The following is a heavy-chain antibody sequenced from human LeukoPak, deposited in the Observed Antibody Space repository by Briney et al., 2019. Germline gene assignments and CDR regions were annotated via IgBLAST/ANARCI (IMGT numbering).Heavy chain of an antibody. V-gene: IGHV3-48*02. CDR1: GFTFSSYS. Sequence: GGSLRLSCAASGFTFSSYSMNWVRQAPGKGLEWVSYISSSSSTIYYADSVKGRFTISRDNAKNSLYLQMNSLRDEDTAVYYCARDRGDDYGAWGLNSDAFDIWGQGIMVTVSS. D-gene: IGHD4-17*01. CDR2: ISSSSSTI. CDR3: ARDRGDDYGAWGLNSDAFDI. J-gene: IGHJ3*02.